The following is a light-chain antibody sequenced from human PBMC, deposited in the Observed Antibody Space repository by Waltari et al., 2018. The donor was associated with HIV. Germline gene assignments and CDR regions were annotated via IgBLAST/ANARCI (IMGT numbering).Light chain of an antibody. CDR2: DVR. V-gene: IGLV2-14*03. J-gene: IGLJ2*01. Sequence: QSALTQPASVSGSPGQSITPSCTGASSDVGRYNYVSWYQHHPGKAPKLIIYDVRNRPSGVPNRFSGSKSGTTASLTISGLQAEDEADYYCSSYTSSRTVVFGGGTKLTVL. CDR1: SSDVGRYNY. CDR3: SSYTSSRTVV.